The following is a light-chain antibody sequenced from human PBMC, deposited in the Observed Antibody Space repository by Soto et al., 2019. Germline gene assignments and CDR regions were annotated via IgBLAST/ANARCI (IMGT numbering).Light chain of an antibody. CDR1: QDINNY. Sequence: DIQMTQSPSSLSASVGDRVTIICQASQDINNYLNWYQQKPGKAPKLLIYDSSNLEIGVPSRFSGSGYGTRFSFTISSLQPEDIATYYCQQCDNLPFTFGQGKRLEIK. V-gene: IGKV1-33*01. J-gene: IGKJ5*01. CDR3: QQCDNLPFT. CDR2: DSS.